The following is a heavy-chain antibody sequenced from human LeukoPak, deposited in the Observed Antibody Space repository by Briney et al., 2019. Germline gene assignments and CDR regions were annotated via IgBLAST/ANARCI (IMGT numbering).Heavy chain of an antibody. CDR2: VSHSSTDT. CDR1: GLNFNTRA. J-gene: IGHJ5*02. V-gene: IGHV3-23*01. CDR3: AKAIGGRRLQPYL. Sequence: GGSLRLSCEVSGLNFNTRAMNWVRQAPGKGLEWVSAVSHSSTDTYYADSVKGRFTISRDNSKNTLYLQMSSLRAEDTALYYCAKAIGGRRLQPYLWGQGTLVTVSS. D-gene: IGHD5-24*01.